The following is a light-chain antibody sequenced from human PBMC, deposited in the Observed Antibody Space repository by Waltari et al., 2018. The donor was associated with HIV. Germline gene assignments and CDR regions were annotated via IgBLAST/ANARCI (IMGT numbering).Light chain of an antibody. CDR1: QSVRSN. CDR2: GAS. V-gene: IGKV3-15*01. CDR3: QQYTNWYT. Sequence: ELVLTQSPATLSVSPGGRATLSCRASQSVRSNLAWYQQRPGQAPRLLIYGASARATGIPARFSGSGSGTEFTLTISSLQSEDFAVYYCQQYTNWYTFGQGTKLEIK. J-gene: IGKJ2*01.